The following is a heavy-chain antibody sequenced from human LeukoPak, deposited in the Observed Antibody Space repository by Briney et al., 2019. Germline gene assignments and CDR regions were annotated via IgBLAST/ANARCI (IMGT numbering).Heavy chain of an antibody. CDR3: ARELEGIAVAGTGLRY. CDR1: GGSISSYY. CDR2: IYYSGST. V-gene: IGHV4-59*01. Sequence: SSETLSLACTVSGGSISSYYWSWIRQPPGKGLEWIGYIYYSGSTNYNPSLKSRVTISVDTSKNQFSLKLSSVTAADTAVYYCARELEGIAVAGTGLRYWGQGTLVTVSS. D-gene: IGHD6-19*01. J-gene: IGHJ4*02.